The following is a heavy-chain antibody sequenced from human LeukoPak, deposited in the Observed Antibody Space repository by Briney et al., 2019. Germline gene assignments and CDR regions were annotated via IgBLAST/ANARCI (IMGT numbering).Heavy chain of an antibody. Sequence: SETLSLTCTVSGGSMTYFYWTWIRQPPGKGLEWIGYIYYSGNTNYNPSLKSRVTISVDTSKNQFSLMLGSVTAADTAVFYCARQRGGYVDYWGQGTLVTVSS. CDR2: IYYSGNT. CDR1: GGSMTYFY. CDR3: ARQRGGYVDY. D-gene: IGHD2-15*01. V-gene: IGHV4-59*08. J-gene: IGHJ4*02.